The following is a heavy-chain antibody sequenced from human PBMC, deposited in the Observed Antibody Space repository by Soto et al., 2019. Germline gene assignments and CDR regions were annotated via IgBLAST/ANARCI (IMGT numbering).Heavy chain of an antibody. CDR1: GGSISSYY. D-gene: IGHD3-10*01. CDR3: ARGREWFGGVTDF. CDR2: IYYDGRT. J-gene: IGHJ4*02. V-gene: IGHV4-59*01. Sequence: QVQLQQSGPGLVKPSETLSLTCTVSGGSISSYYWSWIRQPPGKGLEWIGYIYYDGRTNYNPSLKSRLTISRDTAKNQFSLTLRSVTAADTAVYYCARGREWFGGVTDFWGQGILVTVSS.